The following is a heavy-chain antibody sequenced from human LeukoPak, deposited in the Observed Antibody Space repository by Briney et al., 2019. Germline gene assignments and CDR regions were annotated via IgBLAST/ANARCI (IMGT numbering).Heavy chain of an antibody. CDR2: IYYSGST. D-gene: IGHD1-26*01. Sequence: SETLSLTCTVSGGSINSYYWSWIRQPPGKGVEWIGYIYYSGSTNYNPSLKSRVTISVDTSKNQFSLKLSSVTAADTAVYYCARHVMGATPLYYFDYWGQGTLVTVSS. CDR1: GGSINSYY. V-gene: IGHV4-59*08. CDR3: ARHVMGATPLYYFDY. J-gene: IGHJ4*02.